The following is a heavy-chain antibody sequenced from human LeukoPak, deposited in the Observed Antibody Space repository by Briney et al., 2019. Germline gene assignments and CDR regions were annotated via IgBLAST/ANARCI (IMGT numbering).Heavy chain of an antibody. Sequence: ASVKVSCKASGYTFTGYYMHWVRQVPGQGLEWMGRINPNSGGTNYAQKPQGRVTMTRDTSISTAYMELSRLRSDDTAVYYCARVSPKGYYDSSGYYTYWGQGTLVTVSS. D-gene: IGHD3-22*01. CDR3: ARVSPKGYYDSSGYYTY. J-gene: IGHJ4*02. CDR2: INPNSGGT. V-gene: IGHV1-2*06. CDR1: GYTFTGYY.